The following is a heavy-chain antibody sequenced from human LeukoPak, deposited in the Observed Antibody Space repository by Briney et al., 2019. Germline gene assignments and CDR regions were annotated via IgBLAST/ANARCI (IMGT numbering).Heavy chain of an antibody. J-gene: IGHJ3*02. CDR3: ASMYYYDSSGPPDAFGAFDI. CDR2: ISAYNGNT. D-gene: IGHD3-22*01. CDR1: GYTFTSYG. Sequence: ASVKVSCKASGYTFTSYGISWVRQAPGQGLEWMGWISAYNGNTNYAQKLQGRVTMTTDTSTSTAYMELRSLRSDDTAVYYCASMYYYDSSGPPDAFGAFDIWGQGTMVTVSS. V-gene: IGHV1-18*01.